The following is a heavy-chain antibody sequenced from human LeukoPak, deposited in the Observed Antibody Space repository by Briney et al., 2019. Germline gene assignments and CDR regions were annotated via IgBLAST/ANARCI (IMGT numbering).Heavy chain of an antibody. Sequence: PSETLSLTCVVSGGSFSAYYWHWIRQPPGKGLEWIGEINHGGSTTYNPSLKSRVTILIDTSNNRFSLKLSSATAADSAVYYCASSSSRFGELEAWGQGTLVAVSS. V-gene: IGHV4-34*01. J-gene: IGHJ4*02. CDR3: ASSSSRFGELEA. CDR1: GGSFSAYY. CDR2: INHGGST. D-gene: IGHD3-16*01.